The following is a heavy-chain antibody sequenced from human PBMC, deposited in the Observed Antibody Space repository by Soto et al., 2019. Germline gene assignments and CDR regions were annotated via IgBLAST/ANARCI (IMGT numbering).Heavy chain of an antibody. CDR1: GFTFDDYA. CDR2: MSWNSGSL. CDR3: ATSHYDTTGNFDAFEI. D-gene: IGHD3-22*01. Sequence: GGSLRLSCAASGFTFDDYAMHWVRQAPGKGLEWVSGMSWNSGSLDYTDSMQGRFTISRDNAKNSLYLQMNSLRPEDTALYYCATSHYDTTGNFDAFEIWGQGTMVTVSS. J-gene: IGHJ3*02. V-gene: IGHV3-9*01.